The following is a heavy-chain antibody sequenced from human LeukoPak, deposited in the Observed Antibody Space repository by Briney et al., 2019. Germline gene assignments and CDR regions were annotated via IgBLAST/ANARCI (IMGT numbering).Heavy chain of an antibody. V-gene: IGHV4-61*02. CDR3: ARDQYAGGYCSSTSCPAAWFDP. J-gene: IGHJ5*02. CDR2: MYTSGST. D-gene: IGHD2-2*01. Sequence: PSETLSLTCTVSGGSISSGSYYWSWIRQPAGKGLEWIGRMYTSGSTNYNPSLKSRVTISVDTSKNQFSLKLSSVTAADTAVYYCARDQYAGGYCSSTSCPAAWFDPWGQGTLVTVSS. CDR1: GGSISSGSYY.